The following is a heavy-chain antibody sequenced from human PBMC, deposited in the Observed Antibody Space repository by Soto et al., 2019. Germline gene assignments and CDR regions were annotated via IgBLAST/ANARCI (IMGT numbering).Heavy chain of an antibody. Sequence: SETLSLTCTVSGGSISSYYWSWIRQPPGKGLEWIGYIYYSGSTYYNPSLKSRVTISVDTSKNQFSLKLSSVTAADTAVYYCASSDYYDSSGYPGPRYYYYGMDVWGQGTTVTVSS. D-gene: IGHD3-22*01. CDR2: IYYSGST. V-gene: IGHV4-59*12. J-gene: IGHJ6*02. CDR1: GGSISSYY. CDR3: ASSDYYDSSGYPGPRYYYYGMDV.